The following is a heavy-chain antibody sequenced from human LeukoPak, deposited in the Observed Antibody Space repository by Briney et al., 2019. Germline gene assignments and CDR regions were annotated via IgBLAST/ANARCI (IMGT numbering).Heavy chain of an antibody. CDR2: INAGNGNT. CDR1: GYTFTSYA. J-gene: IGHJ4*02. D-gene: IGHD5-12*01. CDR3: ATGLATQNLDY. Sequence: ASVNVSCKASGYTFTSYAMHWVRQAPGQRLEWMGWINAGNGNTKYSQKFQGRVTITRDTSASTAYMELSSLRSEDTAVYYCATGLATQNLDYWGQGTLVTVSS. V-gene: IGHV1-3*01.